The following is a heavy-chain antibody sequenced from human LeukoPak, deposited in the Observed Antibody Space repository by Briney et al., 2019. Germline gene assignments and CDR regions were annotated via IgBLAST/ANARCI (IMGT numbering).Heavy chain of an antibody. J-gene: IGHJ4*02. CDR3: ARDRSRYSSTWGFDY. CDR1: GGSISSGDYY. V-gene: IGHV4-31*03. D-gene: IGHD6-13*01. Sequence: SETLSLTCTVSGGSISSGDYYWSWIRQHPGKGLEWIGYISYTGSTYYNPSLKSRVTISADTSENQFSLKLSSATAADTAVYHCARDRSRYSSTWGFDYWGQGTLVTVSS. CDR2: ISYTGST.